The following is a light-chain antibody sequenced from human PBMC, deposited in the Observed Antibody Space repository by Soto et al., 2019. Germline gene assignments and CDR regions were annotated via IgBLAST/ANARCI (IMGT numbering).Light chain of an antibody. J-gene: IGLJ3*02. CDR2: RND. V-gene: IGLV1-47*01. Sequence: QSVLTQPPSASGTPGQRVTISCSGSNSNVENNYVYWYQQLPGTAPKLLIYRNDQRPSGVPDRFSGSKSGTSASLAISGLRSEDEADYSCAAWDGSQIWVFGGGTKLTVL. CDR1: NSNVENNY. CDR3: AAWDGSQIWV.